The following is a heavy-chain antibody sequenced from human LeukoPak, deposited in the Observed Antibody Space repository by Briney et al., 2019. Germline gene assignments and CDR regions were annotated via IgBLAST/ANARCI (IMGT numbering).Heavy chain of an antibody. CDR3: AKAEKKGSSRPFNY. CDR2: ISGSGVST. V-gene: IGHV3-23*01. Sequence: PGGSLRLSCAASGFTFSSYAMSWVRQAPGKGLQWVSGISGSGVSTYYADSVEGRFTISRDNSMNTLFLQMNSLRAEDTAVYYCAKAEKKGSSRPFNYWGQGSLLTVSS. CDR1: GFTFSSYA. J-gene: IGHJ4*02. D-gene: IGHD6-19*01.